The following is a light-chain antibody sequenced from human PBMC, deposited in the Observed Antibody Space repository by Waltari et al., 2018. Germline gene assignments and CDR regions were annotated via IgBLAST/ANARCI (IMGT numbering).Light chain of an antibody. J-gene: IGLJ1*01. CDR1: SSDVGGYNY. CDR2: DVS. V-gene: IGLV2-14*03. Sequence: QSALTQPASVSGSPGQSITIPGPGTSSDVGGYNYVSWYQQHPGKAPELMIYDVSNRPSGVSNRFSGSKSGNTASLTISGLQAEDEADYYCSSYTSSSTRVFGTGTKVTVL. CDR3: SSYTSSSTRV.